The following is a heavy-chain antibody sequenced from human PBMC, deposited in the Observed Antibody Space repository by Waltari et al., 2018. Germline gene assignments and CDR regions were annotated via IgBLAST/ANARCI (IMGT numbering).Heavy chain of an antibody. CDR3: ATGPAAWWAFDV. CDR2: MNPNNGDT. D-gene: IGHD2-8*02. Sequence: QVQLVQSGPEVREPRAPVTVSFKASGPTLNSYDINWGRPAPGEGLEWIGWMNPNNGDTAFAQKFQGRVTLARNTSISTAYMELSSLTSDDTAMYYCATGPAAWWAFDVWGQGTMVAVSS. J-gene: IGHJ3*01. V-gene: IGHV1-8*01. CDR1: GPTLNSYD.